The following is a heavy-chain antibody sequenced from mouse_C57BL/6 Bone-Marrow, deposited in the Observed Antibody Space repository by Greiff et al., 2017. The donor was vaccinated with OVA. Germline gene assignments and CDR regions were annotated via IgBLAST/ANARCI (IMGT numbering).Heavy chain of an antibody. V-gene: IGHV10-1*01. CDR1: GFSFNTYA. CDR2: IRSKSNNYAT. D-gene: IGHD2-3*01. J-gene: IGHJ1*03. CDR3: VRQDGSNLYWYFDV. Sequence: EVKLMESGGGLVQPKGSLKLSCAASGFSFNTYAMNWVRQAPGKGLEWVARIRSKSNNYATYYADSVKNRFTISRDDSESMLYLQMNNLKTEDTAMYDCVRQDGSNLYWYFDVWGTGTTVTVSS.